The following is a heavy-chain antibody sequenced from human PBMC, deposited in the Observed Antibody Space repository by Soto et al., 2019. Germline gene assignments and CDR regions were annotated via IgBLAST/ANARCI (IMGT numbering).Heavy chain of an antibody. Sequence: QVQLQESGPGLVKPSETLSLTCTVSDDSTSSYKWSWIRQPPGRRLEWIGYIDSNGGTSYNPSLQSRATLPGTPSKKQLSLQLSSVTAADTAVYYCVRYGFGRLHGLVDVWGQGTTVTVSS. CDR3: VRYGFGRLHGLVDV. CDR2: IDSNGGT. V-gene: IGHV4-59*08. J-gene: IGHJ6*02. CDR1: DDSTSSYK. D-gene: IGHD3-10*01.